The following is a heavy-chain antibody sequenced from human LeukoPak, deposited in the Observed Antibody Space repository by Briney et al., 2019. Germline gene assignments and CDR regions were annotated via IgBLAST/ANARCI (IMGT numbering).Heavy chain of an antibody. D-gene: IGHD3-10*01. CDR3: ARELWFGELYLDP. V-gene: IGHV1-3*03. J-gene: IGHJ5*02. Sequence: GASVKVSCKASGYTFTSYAMHWVRQAPGQRLEWMGWINAGNGNTKYSQEFQGRVTITRDTSASTAYMELSSLRSEDMAVYYCARELWFGELYLDPWGQGTLVTVSS. CDR2: INAGNGNT. CDR1: GYTFTSYA.